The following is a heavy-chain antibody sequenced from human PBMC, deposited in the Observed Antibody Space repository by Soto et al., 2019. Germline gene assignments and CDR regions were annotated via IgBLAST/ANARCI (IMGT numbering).Heavy chain of an antibody. D-gene: IGHD2-2*01. CDR2: ISAYNGNT. V-gene: IGHV1-18*01. CDR1: GYTFTSYG. J-gene: IGHJ4*02. Sequence: ASVKVSCKASGYTFTSYGISWVRQAPGQGLEWMGWISAYNGNTNYAQKLQGRVTMTTDTSTSTAYMELRSLRSDDTAVYYCARDPGRGPLYYCSSTSCYEWDYWGQGTLVTVSS. CDR3: ARDPGRGPLYYCSSTSCYEWDY.